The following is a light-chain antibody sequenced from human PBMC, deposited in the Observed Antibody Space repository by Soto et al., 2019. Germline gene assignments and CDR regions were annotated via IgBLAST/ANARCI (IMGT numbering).Light chain of an antibody. CDR3: SSYTSSTTYV. CDR2: DVS. CDR1: SSDVGGYNY. Sequence: QSALTQPASVSGSPGQSITISCTGTSSDVGGYNYVSWYQQHPGKAPKLMIYDVSNRPSGVSNRFSGSKSGNTASLTISGLQAGDGAVYYSSSYTSSTTYVSGTGTKATVL. J-gene: IGLJ1*01. V-gene: IGLV2-14*01.